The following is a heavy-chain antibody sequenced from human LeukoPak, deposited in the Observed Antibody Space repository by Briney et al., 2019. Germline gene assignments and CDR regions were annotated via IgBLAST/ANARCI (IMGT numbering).Heavy chain of an antibody. CDR1: GGYISSYY. V-gene: IGHV4-4*07. CDR3: ARTRARGAQFDY. J-gene: IGHJ4*02. CDR2: IYSSGST. Sequence: SDTLSLTRSVSGGYISSYYWSWIRQPAGKGLEWIGRIYSSGSTNYNPSLKTRVTMSLDTSKNQFSLNLTTVTAADTAVYYCARTRARGAQFDYWGQGTLVTVSS. D-gene: IGHD3-10*01.